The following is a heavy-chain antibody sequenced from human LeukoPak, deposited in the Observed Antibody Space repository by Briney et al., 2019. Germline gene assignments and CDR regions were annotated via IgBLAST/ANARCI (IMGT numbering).Heavy chain of an antibody. V-gene: IGHV1-2*02. J-gene: IGHJ5*02. D-gene: IGHD2-15*01. CDR1: GFTFTGYY. Sequence: GGSLRLSCAASGFTFTGYYMHWVRQAPGQGLEWMGWINPNSGGTNYAQKFQGRVTMTRDTSISTAYMELSRLRSDDTAVYYCAREGCSGGSCYFRWFDPWGQGTLVTVSS. CDR2: INPNSGGT. CDR3: AREGCSGGSCYFRWFDP.